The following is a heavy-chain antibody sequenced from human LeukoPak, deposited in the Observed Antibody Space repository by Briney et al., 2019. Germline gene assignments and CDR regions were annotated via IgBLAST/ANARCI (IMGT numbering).Heavy chain of an antibody. V-gene: IGHV1-69*05. CDR2: IIPIFGTA. CDR3: AIFSVEMATIDAFDI. Sequence: VASVKVSCKVSGGTFSSYAISWVRQAPGQGLEWMGRIIPIFGTANYAQKFQGRVTITTDESTSTAYMELSSLRSEDTAVYYCAIFSVEMATIDAFDIWGQGTMVTVSS. D-gene: IGHD5-24*01. J-gene: IGHJ3*02. CDR1: GGTFSSYA.